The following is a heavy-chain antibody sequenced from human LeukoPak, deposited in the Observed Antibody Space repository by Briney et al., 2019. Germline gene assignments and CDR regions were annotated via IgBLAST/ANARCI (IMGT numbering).Heavy chain of an antibody. V-gene: IGHV3-21*01. J-gene: IGHJ3*02. CDR2: ISSSSSYI. CDR1: GFTFSSYS. Sequence: PGGPLRLSCAASGFTFSSYSMNWVRQAPGKGLEWVSSISSSSSYIYYADSVKGRFTISRDNAKNSLYLQMNSLRAEDTAVYYCARDRIQSGSSPHPPDAFDIWGQGTMVTVSS. D-gene: IGHD1-26*01. CDR3: ARDRIQSGSSPHPPDAFDI.